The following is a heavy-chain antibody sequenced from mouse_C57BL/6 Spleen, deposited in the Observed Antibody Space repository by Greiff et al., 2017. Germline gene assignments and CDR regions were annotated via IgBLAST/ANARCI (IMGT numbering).Heavy chain of an antibody. V-gene: IGHV14-1*01. D-gene: IGHD1-1*01. Sequence: VQLQQSGAELVRPGASVKLSCTASGFTIKDYYMHWVKQRPEQGLEWIGRIDPEDGGTEYAAKFQGKATMTADTSSNTAYLQLSSLTSEDTAVYYCTTLCCIYVCFDFWGTGTTVTVSS. CDR1: GFTIKDYY. J-gene: IGHJ1*03. CDR2: IDPEDGGT. CDR3: TTLCCIYVCFDF.